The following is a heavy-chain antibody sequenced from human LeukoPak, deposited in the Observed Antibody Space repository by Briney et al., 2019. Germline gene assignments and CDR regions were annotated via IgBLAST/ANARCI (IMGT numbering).Heavy chain of an antibody. CDR2: IWYDGSNK. CDR1: GFTFSSYG. V-gene: IGHV3-33*01. CDR3: AREITIFGVVNNFDY. D-gene: IGHD3-3*01. J-gene: IGHJ4*02. Sequence: PVGSLRLSCAASGFTFSSYGMHWVRQAPGKGLEWVAVIWYDGSNKYYADSVKGRFTISRDNSKNTLYLQMNSLRAGDTAVYYCAREITIFGVVNNFDYWGQGTLVTVSS.